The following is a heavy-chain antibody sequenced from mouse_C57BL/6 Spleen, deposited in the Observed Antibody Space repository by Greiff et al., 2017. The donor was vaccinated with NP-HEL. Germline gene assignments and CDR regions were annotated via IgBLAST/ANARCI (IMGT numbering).Heavy chain of an antibody. CDR2: IYPGNSDT. V-gene: IGHV1-5*01. CDR1: GYTFTSYW. D-gene: IGHD1-2*01. CDR3: TDTTASSPFAY. Sequence: VHVKQSGTVLARPGASVKMSCKTSGYTFTSYWMHWVKQRPGQGLEWIGAIYPGNSDTSYNQKFKGKAKLTAVTSASTAYMELSSLTNEDSAVYYCTDTTASSPFAYWGQGTLVTVSA. J-gene: IGHJ3*01.